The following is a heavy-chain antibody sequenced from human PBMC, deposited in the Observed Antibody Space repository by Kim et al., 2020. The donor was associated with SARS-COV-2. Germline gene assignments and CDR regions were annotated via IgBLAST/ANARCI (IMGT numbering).Heavy chain of an antibody. CDR1: GYTFTGYY. Sequence: ASVKVSCKASGYTFTGYYMHWVRQAPGQGLEWMGWINPNSGGTNYAQKFQGRVTMTRDTSISTAYMELSRLRSDDTAVYYCAREAGAGGYYFDYWGQGTLVTVSS. D-gene: IGHD3-10*01. CDR3: AREAGAGGYYFDY. J-gene: IGHJ4*02. CDR2: INPNSGGT. V-gene: IGHV1-2*02.